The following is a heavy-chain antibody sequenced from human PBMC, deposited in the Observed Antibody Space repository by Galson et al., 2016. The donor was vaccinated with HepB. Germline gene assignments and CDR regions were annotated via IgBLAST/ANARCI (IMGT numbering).Heavy chain of an antibody. CDR2: ISYDGSKI. J-gene: IGHJ5*02. Sequence: SLRLSCAASGFTFRHYGMYWVRQAPGKGLEWVTIISYDGSKIFYADSVKCRFTTSRDNSKNTLFLQMNSLRAEDTAVYYCARGIRRTAGDCSGGSCYYRGWFDPWGQGTLVTVSS. CDR3: ARGIRRTAGDCSGGSCYYRGWFDP. D-gene: IGHD2-15*01. V-gene: IGHV3-30*03. CDR1: GFTFRHYG.